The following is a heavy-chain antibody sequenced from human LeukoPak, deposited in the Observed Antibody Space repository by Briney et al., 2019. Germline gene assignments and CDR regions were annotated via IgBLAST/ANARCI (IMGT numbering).Heavy chain of an antibody. CDR1: GYTLTELS. D-gene: IGHD3-22*01. J-gene: IGHJ3*02. CDR3: AKGDYYDSSGYYYRVHAFDI. Sequence: ASVKVSCKVSGYTLTELSMHWVRQAPGKGLEWMGGFDPEDGETIYAQKFQGRVTMTEDTSTDTAYMELRSLRSEDTAVYYCAKGDYYDSSGYYYRVHAFDIWGQGTMVTVSS. CDR2: FDPEDGET. V-gene: IGHV1-24*01.